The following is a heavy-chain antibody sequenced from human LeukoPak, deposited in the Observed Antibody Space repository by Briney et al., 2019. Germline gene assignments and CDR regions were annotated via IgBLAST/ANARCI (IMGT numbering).Heavy chain of an antibody. Sequence: ASVKVSCKASGYTFTGYFMRWVRQAPGQGLEWMGWINPNSGDTNYAQKFQGRVTMTRDTSISTAYIELSRLRSDDTAVYYCARDERYDSSGYPFDYWGQGTLVTVSS. D-gene: IGHD3-22*01. CDR1: GYTFTGYF. J-gene: IGHJ4*02. V-gene: IGHV1-2*02. CDR2: INPNSGDT. CDR3: ARDERYDSSGYPFDY.